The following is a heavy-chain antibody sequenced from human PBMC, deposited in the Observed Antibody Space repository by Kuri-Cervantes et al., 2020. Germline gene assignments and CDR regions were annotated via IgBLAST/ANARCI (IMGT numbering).Heavy chain of an antibody. CDR2: INHSGST. Sequence: GSLRLSCAVCGGSFSAYHWTWIRLSVGKGLEWIGEINHSGSTIYNPSLKSRVTISVDTSKNQFSLKLSSVTAADTAVYYCARDVLEREPYVGWFDPWGQGTLVTVSS. V-gene: IGHV4-34*01. CDR3: ARDVLEREPYVGWFDP. D-gene: IGHD1-1*01. CDR1: GGSFSAYH. J-gene: IGHJ5*02.